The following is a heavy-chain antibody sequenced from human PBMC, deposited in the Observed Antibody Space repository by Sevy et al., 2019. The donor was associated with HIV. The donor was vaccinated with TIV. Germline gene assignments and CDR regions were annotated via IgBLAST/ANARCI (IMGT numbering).Heavy chain of an antibody. J-gene: IGHJ4*02. V-gene: IGHV3-7*01. CDR3: ATEESGNLDY. CDR1: GFTFSSYW. Sequence: AGSLRLSCAASGFTFSSYWMSWVRQAPGKELEWVANIKQDGSEKYYVDSVKGRFTISRDNAKNSLYLQMNSLRAEDTAVYYYATEESGNLDYWGQGTLVTVSS. D-gene: IGHD1-26*01. CDR2: IKQDGSEK.